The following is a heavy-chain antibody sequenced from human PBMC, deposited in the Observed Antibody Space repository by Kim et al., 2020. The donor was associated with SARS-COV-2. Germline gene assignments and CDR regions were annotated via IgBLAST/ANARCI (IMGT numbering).Heavy chain of an antibody. V-gene: IGHV3-48*02. CDR3: ARDRYCSSTSCYTPFDY. Sequence: VKGRFTITRDNAKNSLYLQMNSLRDEDTAVYYGARDRYCSSTSCYTPFDYWGQGTLVTVSS. D-gene: IGHD2-2*02. J-gene: IGHJ4*02.